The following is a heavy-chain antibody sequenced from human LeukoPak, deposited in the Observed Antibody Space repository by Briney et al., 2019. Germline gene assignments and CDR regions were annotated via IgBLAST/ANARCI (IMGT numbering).Heavy chain of an antibody. CDR2: IYHSGSP. J-gene: IGHJ4*02. D-gene: IGHD1-1*01. V-gene: IGHV4-4*02. Sequence: PSETLSLTCAVSGGSISSNNWWGWVRQPPGQGLEWIGEIYHSGSPNYNPSLKSRVTISVDKSRNHFSPNLSSVTAADTAVYYCARVNINNWHSCDYWGQGTLVTVSS. CDR1: GGSISSNNW. CDR3: ARVNINNWHSCDY.